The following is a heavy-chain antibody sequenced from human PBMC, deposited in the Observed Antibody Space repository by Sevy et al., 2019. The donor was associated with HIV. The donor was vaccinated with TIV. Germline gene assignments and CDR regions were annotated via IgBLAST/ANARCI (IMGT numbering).Heavy chain of an antibody. Sequence: SETLSLTCTVSGGSITSLYWNWIRQPPGKGLEWIANIYYNGHINYNPSLKSRVTLSLDTSMNKFSLRLSSVTAADTAMYYCAGENAWGRGYSWGQGTLVTVSS. J-gene: IGHJ4*02. D-gene: IGHD1-26*01. CDR3: AGENAWGRGYS. CDR2: IYYNGHI. CDR1: GGSITSLY. V-gene: IGHV4-59*08.